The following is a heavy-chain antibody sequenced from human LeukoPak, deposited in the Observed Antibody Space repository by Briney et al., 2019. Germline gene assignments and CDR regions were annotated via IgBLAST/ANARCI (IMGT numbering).Heavy chain of an antibody. D-gene: IGHD6-6*01. V-gene: IGHV1-18*01. Sequence: ASVKVSCKASGYTFTSYGISWVRQAPGQGLEWMGWISAYNGNTNYAQKLQGRVTMTTDTSTSTAYMELRSLRSDDTSVYYCAXXXXXXVAARLDYFDYWGQGTLVTVSS. CDR2: ISAYNGNT. CDR3: AXXXXXXVAARLDYFDY. J-gene: IGHJ4*02. CDR1: GYTFTSYG.